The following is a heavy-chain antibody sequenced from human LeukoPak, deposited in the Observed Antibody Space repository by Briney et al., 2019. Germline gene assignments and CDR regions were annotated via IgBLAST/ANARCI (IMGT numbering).Heavy chain of an antibody. Sequence: SETLSLTCTASVGSISSYYWSWIRQPPGKGLEWIGYIYYSGSTNYNPSLKSRVTISVDTSKNQFSLKPSSVTAADTAVHYCARDHKADWYFDRWGRGSLVTVSS. V-gene: IGHV4-59*01. CDR3: ARDHKADWYFDR. CDR1: VGSISSYY. J-gene: IGHJ2*01. CDR2: IYYSGST.